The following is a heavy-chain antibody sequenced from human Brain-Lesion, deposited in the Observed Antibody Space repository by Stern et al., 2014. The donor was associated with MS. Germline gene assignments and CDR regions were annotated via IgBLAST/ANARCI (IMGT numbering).Heavy chain of an antibody. CDR2: IYNSGAT. D-gene: IGHD1-26*01. J-gene: IGHJ5*02. Sequence: QVQLVESGQGLVKPSQTLSLTCTVSGDSINSGGHYWSWIRQRPGKGLEWIGYIYNSGATFSSPSLKVRVTISLDTSKNQFSLTLSSVTAADTAIYYCASRWSGTYYGQNWFDPWGQGILVTVSS. V-gene: IGHV4-31*03. CDR1: GDSINSGGHY. CDR3: ASRWSGTYYGQNWFDP.